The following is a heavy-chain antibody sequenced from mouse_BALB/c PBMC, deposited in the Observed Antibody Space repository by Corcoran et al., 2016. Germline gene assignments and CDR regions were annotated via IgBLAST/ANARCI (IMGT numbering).Heavy chain of an antibody. D-gene: IGHD2-3*01. CDR1: WNSFPKHR. J-gene: IGHJ4*01. V-gene: IGHV9-3-1*01. CDR3: TDGSYYYVMEF. Sequence: QIQLVQSGPEQKKTGETITSYCKASWNSFPKHRMNWVKQAPGKDLKWIGWMTTNTGEPTSADAFKGRFAFSLETSASTTDLQINNLKNEDTATYFCTDGSYYYVMEFWGQGTSVTVSS. CDR2: MTTNTGEP.